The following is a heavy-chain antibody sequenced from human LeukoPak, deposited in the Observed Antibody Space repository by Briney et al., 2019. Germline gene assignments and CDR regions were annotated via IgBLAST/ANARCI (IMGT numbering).Heavy chain of an antibody. CDR1: GFTFSSYA. D-gene: IGHD1-7*01. V-gene: IGHV3-23*01. CDR3: AKRRGLELLYYYYMDV. J-gene: IGHJ6*03. Sequence: GGSLRLSCTASGFTFSSYAMSWVRQAPGKGLEWVSAISGSGGSTYYADSVKGRFTISRDNSKNTLYLQMNSLRAEDTAVYYCAKRRGLELLYYYYMDVWGKGTTVTISS. CDR2: ISGSGGST.